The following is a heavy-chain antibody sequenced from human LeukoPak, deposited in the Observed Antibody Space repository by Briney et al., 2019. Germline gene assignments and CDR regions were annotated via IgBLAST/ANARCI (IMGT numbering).Heavy chain of an antibody. J-gene: IGHJ3*02. CDR3: ARRALYRSGSHNDAFDI. Sequence: GASVKVSCKASGYTFTSYYMHWVRQAPGQGLEWMGIINPSGGSTSYAQKFQGRVTMTRDTSTSTVYMELSSLRSEDTAVYYCARRALYRSGSHNDAFDIWGQGTMVTVSS. CDR2: INPSGGST. D-gene: IGHD3-10*01. CDR1: GYTFTSYY. V-gene: IGHV1-46*01.